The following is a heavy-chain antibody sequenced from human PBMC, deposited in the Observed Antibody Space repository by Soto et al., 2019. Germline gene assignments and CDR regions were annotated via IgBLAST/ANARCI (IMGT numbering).Heavy chain of an antibody. CDR1: GFTFSSYA. V-gene: IGHV3-23*01. D-gene: IGHD2-2*01. J-gene: IGHJ4*02. CDR2: ISGSGGST. Sequence: VGSLRLSCAASGFTFSSYAMSWVRQAPGKGLEWVSAISGSGGSTYYADSVKGRFTISRDNSKNTLYLQMNSLRAEDTAVYYCAKGKGVVVPAATFDYWGQGTLVTVSS. CDR3: AKGKGVVVPAATFDY.